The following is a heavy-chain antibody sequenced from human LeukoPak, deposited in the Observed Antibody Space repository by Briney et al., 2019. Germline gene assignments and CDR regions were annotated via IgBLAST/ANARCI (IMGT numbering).Heavy chain of an antibody. CDR1: GGSISSYY. CDR3: ARAPMPNYYYYYMDV. J-gene: IGHJ6*03. D-gene: IGHD2-2*01. V-gene: IGHV4-59*01. Sequence: SETLSLTCTVSGGSISSYYWSWIRQPPGKGLEWIGYIYSSGSTNYTPSLKGRVTISVDTSKNQFSLKLSSVTAADTAVYYCARAPMPNYYYYYMDVWGKGTTVTVSS. CDR2: IYSSGST.